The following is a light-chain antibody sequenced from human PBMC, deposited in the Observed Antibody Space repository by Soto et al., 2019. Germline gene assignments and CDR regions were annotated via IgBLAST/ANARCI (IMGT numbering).Light chain of an antibody. Sequence: DILLTQSPSFLSASVEDRVTITCRASQGIASYLAWYQQKPGKAPKLLIYAESTLQSGVPSRFSGSGSGTEFTLTISSLQPEDFATYSCQQLNTYPWTFGQGTKVEIK. CDR3: QQLNTYPWT. V-gene: IGKV1-9*01. J-gene: IGKJ1*01. CDR2: AES. CDR1: QGIASY.